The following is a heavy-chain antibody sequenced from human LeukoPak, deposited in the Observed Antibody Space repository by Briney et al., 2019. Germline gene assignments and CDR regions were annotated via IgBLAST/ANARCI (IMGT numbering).Heavy chain of an antibody. J-gene: IGHJ5*02. CDR2: INNHGSYA. Sequence: VGSLRLSCAASGVSFSNHWMHWVRHAPGKGLEWVSWINNHGSYAVYADSVRARFTISRDNAKNTLYLQMNSLRPEDTAVYYCARDRPHNWFDPWGQGSLVTVSS. V-gene: IGHV3-74*01. CDR1: GVSFSNHW. CDR3: ARDRPHNWFDP.